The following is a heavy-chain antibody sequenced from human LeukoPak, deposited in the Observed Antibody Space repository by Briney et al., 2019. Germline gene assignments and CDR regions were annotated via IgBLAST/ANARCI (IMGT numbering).Heavy chain of an antibody. V-gene: IGHV3-7*01. CDR1: GFTFSSYW. D-gene: IGHD6-19*01. Sequence: GGSLRLSCAASGFTFSSYWMSWVRQAPGKGLEWVANIKQDGSEKYYVGSVKGRFTISRDNAKNSLYLQMNSLRAEDTAVYYCASGYSSGWSFDYWGQGTLVTVSS. CDR3: ASGYSSGWSFDY. J-gene: IGHJ4*02. CDR2: IKQDGSEK.